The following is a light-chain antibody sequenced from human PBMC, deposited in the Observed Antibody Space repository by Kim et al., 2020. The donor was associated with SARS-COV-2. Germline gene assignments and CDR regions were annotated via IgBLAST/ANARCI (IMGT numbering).Light chain of an antibody. CDR2: STS. CDR3: QHYGSSPYT. V-gene: IGKV3-20*01. J-gene: IGKJ2*01. Sequence: EIVLTQSPGILSLSPGEGATLSCRASQSVSTSYLAWYQQKPGQAPSLLIYSTSRRATSIPDRFSGSGSGTDFTLTISRLEPEDFAVYYCQHYGSSPYTFGQGTKLEI. CDR1: QSVSTSY.